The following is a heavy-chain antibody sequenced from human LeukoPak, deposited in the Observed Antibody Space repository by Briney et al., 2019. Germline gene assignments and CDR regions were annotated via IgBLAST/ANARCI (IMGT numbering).Heavy chain of an antibody. D-gene: IGHD6-13*01. J-gene: IGHJ4*02. V-gene: IGHV3-33*01. CDR2: IWYDGSNK. CDR1: GFTFSSYG. Sequence: PGGSLRLSCAASGFTFSSYGMHWVRQAPGKGLEWVAVIWYDGSNKYYADSMKGRFTISRDNSKNTLYLQMNSLRAEDTAVYYCARGSWYWEYFDYWGQGTLVTVSS. CDR3: ARGSWYWEYFDY.